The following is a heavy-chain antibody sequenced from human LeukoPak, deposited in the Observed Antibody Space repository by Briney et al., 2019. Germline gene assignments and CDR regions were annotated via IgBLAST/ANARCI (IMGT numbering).Heavy chain of an antibody. V-gene: IGHV3-48*03. J-gene: IGHJ4*02. CDR1: GFSFNTYE. D-gene: IGHD4-23*01. CDR2: INSGGDDI. CDR3: IRGTVGPPGNDY. Sequence: ARGSLRPSCAASGFSFNTYEMNCVSQAPGKGLEWVSYINSGGDDIYYADFVRGRFTISRDNAKNTLYVQMSSLRAEDTAVYYCIRGTVGPPGNDYWGQGTLVTVSS.